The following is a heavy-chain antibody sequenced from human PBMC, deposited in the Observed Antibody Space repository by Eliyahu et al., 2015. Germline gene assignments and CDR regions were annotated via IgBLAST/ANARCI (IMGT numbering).Heavy chain of an antibody. Sequence: QVQLVQSGAEVKKPGASXKXSCKAXGYTFTXXDIXWVRQATGQGLEWMGWMNPNSGNTGYAQKFQGRVTMTRNTSISTAYMELSSLRSEDTAVYYCARAPLYGDYVRGFDFDYWGQGTLVTVSS. J-gene: IGHJ4*02. CDR2: MNPNSGNT. CDR1: GYTFTXXD. D-gene: IGHD4-17*01. V-gene: IGHV1-8*01. CDR3: ARAPLYGDYVRGFDFDY.